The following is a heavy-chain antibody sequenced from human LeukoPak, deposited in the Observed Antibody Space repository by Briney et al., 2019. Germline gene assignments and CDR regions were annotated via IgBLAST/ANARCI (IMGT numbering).Heavy chain of an antibody. CDR2: ISGNGGST. CDR1: GFTFSSYA. D-gene: IGHD1-26*01. CDR3: ARPSSQWELLLPLDY. Sequence: GGSLRLSCAASGFTFSSYAMHWVRQAPGKGLEYVSAISGNGGSTYYANSVKGRFTISRDNSKNTLYLQMGNLRAEDMAVYYCARPSSQWELLLPLDYWGQGTLVTVSS. V-gene: IGHV3-64*01. J-gene: IGHJ4*02.